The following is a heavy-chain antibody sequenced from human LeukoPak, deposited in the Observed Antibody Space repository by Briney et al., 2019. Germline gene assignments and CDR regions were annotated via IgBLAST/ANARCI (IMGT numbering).Heavy chain of an antibody. CDR1: GGSISSGSYY. CDR3: ATEFLGVDY. D-gene: IGHD3-3*01. V-gene: IGHV4-61*02. Sequence: PSETLSLTCTVSGGSISSGSYYWSWIRQPAGKGLEWIGRIYTSGSTNYNPSLKSRVTISVDTSKNQFSLKLSSVTAADTAVYYCATEFLGVDYWGQGTLVTVSS. J-gene: IGHJ4*02. CDR2: IYTSGST.